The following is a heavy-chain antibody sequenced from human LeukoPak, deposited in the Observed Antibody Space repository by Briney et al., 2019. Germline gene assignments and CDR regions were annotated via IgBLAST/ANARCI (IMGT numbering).Heavy chain of an antibody. J-gene: IGHJ6*03. CDR2: INGSGGAT. V-gene: IGHV3-23*01. CDR1: GFTFSSFA. Sequence: GGSLRLSCAASGFTFSSFAMSWVRQAPGKGLEWVSAINGSGGATYYADSVKGRFTISRDNSKNTLYLQMNSLRAEDTAVYYCAKVSRGIVAAMDVWGKGTTVTVSS. CDR3: AKVSRGIVAAMDV. D-gene: IGHD6-25*01.